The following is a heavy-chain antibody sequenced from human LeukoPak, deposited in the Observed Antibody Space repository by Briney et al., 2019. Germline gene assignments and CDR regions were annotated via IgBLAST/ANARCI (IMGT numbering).Heavy chain of an antibody. CDR1: GFIFSNYS. Sequence: GGTLRLSCAASGFIFSNYSMNWVRQAPGKGLEWVSSISSSSSHIYYADSVKGRFTISRDNAKNSLYLQVNGLRTEDTAVYYCAKDRLLNCRGDCYIFDYWGQGTVVTVSS. V-gene: IGHV3-21*04. CDR2: ISSSSSHI. CDR3: AKDRLLNCRGDCYIFDY. D-gene: IGHD2-21*02. J-gene: IGHJ4*02.